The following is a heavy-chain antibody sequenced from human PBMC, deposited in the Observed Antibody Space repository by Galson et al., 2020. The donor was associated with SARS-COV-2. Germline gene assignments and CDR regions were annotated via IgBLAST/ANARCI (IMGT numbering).Heavy chain of an antibody. CDR3: VRGRFTSDY. CDR1: GFTFSNYV. Sequence: GESLKISCAASGFTFSNYVMSWVRQAPGKGLEWVSGISGGGGTTYYADSVKGRFTISRDNSKNTLYLQMNSLRAEDTAVYYCVRGRFTSDYWGQGSLVTVSS. D-gene: IGHD2-2*01. J-gene: IGHJ4*02. V-gene: IGHV3-23*01. CDR2: ISGGGGTT.